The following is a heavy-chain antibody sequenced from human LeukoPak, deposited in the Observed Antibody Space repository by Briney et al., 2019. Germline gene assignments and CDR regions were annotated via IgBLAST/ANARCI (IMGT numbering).Heavy chain of an antibody. V-gene: IGHV1-2*06. CDR1: GYTFTGYY. CDR2: INPNSGDT. J-gene: IGHJ4*02. D-gene: IGHD1-26*01. CDR3: ARDADRCELEYYFDY. Sequence: VASVKVSCKASGYTFTGYYMHWVRQAPGQGLEWMGRINPNSGDTNYAQKFQGRVTMTRDTSISTAYMELSRLRSDDTAVYYCARDADRCELEYYFDYWGQGTLVTVSS.